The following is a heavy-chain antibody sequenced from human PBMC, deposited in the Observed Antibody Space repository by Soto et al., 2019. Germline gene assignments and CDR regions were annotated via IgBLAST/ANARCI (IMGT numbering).Heavy chain of an antibody. V-gene: IGHV1-69*13. CDR2: IIPIFGTA. Sequence: SVKVSCKASGGTFSSYAISWVRQAPGQGLEWMGGIIPIFGTANYAQKFQGRVTITADESTSTAYMELSSLRSEDTAVYYCARGGDFLSYYFDYWGQGTLVTVSS. CDR3: ARGGDFLSYYFDY. J-gene: IGHJ4*02. D-gene: IGHD2-21*02. CDR1: GGTFSSYA.